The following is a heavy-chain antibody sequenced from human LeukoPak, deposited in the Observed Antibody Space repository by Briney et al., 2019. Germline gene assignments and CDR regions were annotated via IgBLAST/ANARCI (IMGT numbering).Heavy chain of an antibody. CDR3: ARDRGDLDY. D-gene: IGHD3-16*01. V-gene: IGHV3-30-3*01. CDR1: GFTFSSYA. CDR2: ISYDGSNK. Sequence: PGGSLRLSCAASGFTFSSYAMHWVRQAPGKGLEWVAVISYDGSNKYYADSVKGRFTISRDNSKNTLYLQMNSLRAEDKAVYYCARDRGDLDYGGQGTLVTVSS. J-gene: IGHJ4*02.